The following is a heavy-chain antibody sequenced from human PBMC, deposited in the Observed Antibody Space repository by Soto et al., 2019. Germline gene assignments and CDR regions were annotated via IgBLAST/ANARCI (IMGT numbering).Heavy chain of an antibody. CDR2: ISSSSSST. J-gene: IGHJ4*02. Sequence: GGSLRLSCAASGFIFRDFYMSWIRQVPGKGLEWLSKISSSSSSTDYADSVKGRFTISRDNAKNSLYLQMNSLRAEDTAVYYCARDRRPHLDYWGQGTLVTVSS. CDR1: GFIFRDFY. V-gene: IGHV3-11*06. CDR3: ARDRRPHLDY.